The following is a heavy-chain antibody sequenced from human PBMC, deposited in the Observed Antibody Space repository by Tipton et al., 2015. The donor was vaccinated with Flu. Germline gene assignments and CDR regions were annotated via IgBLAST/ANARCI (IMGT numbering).Heavy chain of an antibody. Sequence: QMQLVQSGAEVKKPGASVKVSCKVSGYTLTELSMHWVRQAPGKGLEWMGGFDPEDGETIYAQKFQGRVTMTEDTSTDTAYMELSSLRSEDTAVYYCATVYRPMATMLGTEWYFDLWGRGTLVTVSS. CDR1: GYTLTELS. CDR2: FDPEDGET. CDR3: ATVYRPMATMLGTEWYFDL. V-gene: IGHV1-24*01. D-gene: IGHD5-24*01. J-gene: IGHJ2*01.